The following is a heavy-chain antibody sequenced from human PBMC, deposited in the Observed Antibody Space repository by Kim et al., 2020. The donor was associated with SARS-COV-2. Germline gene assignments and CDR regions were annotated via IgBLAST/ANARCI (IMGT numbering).Heavy chain of an antibody. CDR2: ST. V-gene: IGHV4-59*01. J-gene: IGHJ4*02. CDR3: ARDRDYYFDY. Sequence: STNHNPSLKSRVTISVDTSKNQFSLKLSSVTAADTAVYYCARDRDYYFDYWGQGTLVTVSS.